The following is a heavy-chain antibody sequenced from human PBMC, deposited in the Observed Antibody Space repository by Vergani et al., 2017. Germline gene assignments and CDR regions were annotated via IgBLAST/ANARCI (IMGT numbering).Heavy chain of an antibody. CDR2: ISDDGSNK. J-gene: IGHJ3*02. D-gene: IGHD4-17*01. V-gene: IGHV3-30*18. Sequence: QVQLVESGGGVVQPGRSLRLSCADSGFTFSSYGMHWVRQAPGKGLETVAVISDDGSNKYYADSVKGRITISRDNSKNTLYLQMNSLRAEDTAVYYCAKSTSGGYYGNDAFDIWGQGTMVTVSS. CDR1: GFTFSSYG. CDR3: AKSTSGGYYGNDAFDI.